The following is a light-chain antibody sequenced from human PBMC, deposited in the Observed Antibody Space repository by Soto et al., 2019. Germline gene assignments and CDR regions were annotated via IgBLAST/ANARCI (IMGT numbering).Light chain of an antibody. CDR3: LQYYSYPYT. V-gene: IGKV1-8*01. CDR2: AAS. Sequence: AIRMTQSPSSFSASTGDRVTITCRASQGSSSYLAWYQQKPGKAPKLLIYAASTLQSGVPSRFSGSGSGTDFTLTISCLQSEDFATYYCLQYYSYPYTFGQGTKLEIK. J-gene: IGKJ2*01. CDR1: QGSSSY.